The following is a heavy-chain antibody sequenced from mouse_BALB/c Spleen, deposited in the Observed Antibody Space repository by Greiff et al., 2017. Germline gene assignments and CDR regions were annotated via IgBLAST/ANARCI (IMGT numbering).Heavy chain of an antibody. Sequence: EVKVEESGGGLVKLGGSLKLSCAASGFTFSSYYMSWVRQTPEKRLELVAAINSNGGSTYYPDTVKGRFTISRDNAKNTLYLQMSSLKSEDTALYYCASYGSSYYYAMDYWGQGTSVTVSS. V-gene: IGHV5-6-2*01. CDR2: INSNGGST. D-gene: IGHD1-1*01. CDR1: GFTFSSYY. J-gene: IGHJ4*01. CDR3: ASYGSSYYYAMDY.